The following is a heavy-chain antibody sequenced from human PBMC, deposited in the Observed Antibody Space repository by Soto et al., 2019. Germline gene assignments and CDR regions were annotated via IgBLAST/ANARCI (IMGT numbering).Heavy chain of an antibody. CDR1: GGSFSGYY. CDR2: INHSGST. J-gene: IGHJ4*02. CDR3: ARVPVCSSTSCHFDFDY. Sequence: SETLSLTCAVYGGSFSGYYWSWIRQPPGKGLEWIGEINHSGSTNYNPSLKSRVTISVDTSKNQFSLKLSSVTAADTAVYYCARVPVCSSTSCHFDFDYWGQGTLVTVSS. V-gene: IGHV4-34*01. D-gene: IGHD2-2*01.